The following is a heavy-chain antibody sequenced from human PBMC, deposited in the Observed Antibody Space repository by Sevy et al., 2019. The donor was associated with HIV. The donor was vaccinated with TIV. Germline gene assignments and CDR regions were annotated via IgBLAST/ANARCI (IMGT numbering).Heavy chain of an antibody. J-gene: IGHJ4*02. Sequence: GGSLRLSYAASGFTFSSYWINWVRQAPGEGLEWVANINQGGNQKHYMDSVKGRFTISRDNAGNAVYLQMNSLRVEDTAVYYCARGPSGAAAGRFDSWGQGTLVTVSS. CDR3: ARGPSGAAAGRFDS. V-gene: IGHV3-7*01. CDR1: GFTFSSYW. D-gene: IGHD6-13*01. CDR2: INQGGNQK.